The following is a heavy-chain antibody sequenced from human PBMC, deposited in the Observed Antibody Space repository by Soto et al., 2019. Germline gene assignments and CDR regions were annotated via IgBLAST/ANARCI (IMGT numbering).Heavy chain of an antibody. CDR3: ARIGLTTALL. J-gene: IGHJ4*02. D-gene: IGHD4-17*01. CDR2: IYYSGST. Sequence: SETLSLTCTVSGGSIISGDYYWRWIRQPPGKGLEWIGYIYYSGSTYYNPPLRSRVTISIDTSKNHFFLNLSSVTAADTAVYYCARIGLTTALLWGQGTLVTVSS. CDR1: GGSIISGDYY. V-gene: IGHV4-30-4*01.